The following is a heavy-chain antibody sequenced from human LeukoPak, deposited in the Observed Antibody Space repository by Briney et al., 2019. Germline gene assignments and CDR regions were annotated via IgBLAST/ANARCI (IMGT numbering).Heavy chain of an antibody. CDR3: ANGYRFDP. CDR1: GYTFTSYV. Sequence: ASVKVSCKASGYTFTSYVTNWVRQATGQGLEWMRWMNPNSGNKGYAQKFQGRVTMTRNTSINTAYMELSSLRSEDTAVYYCANGYRFDPWGQGTLVTVSS. J-gene: IGHJ5*02. D-gene: IGHD5-24*01. V-gene: IGHV1-8*01. CDR2: MNPNSGNK.